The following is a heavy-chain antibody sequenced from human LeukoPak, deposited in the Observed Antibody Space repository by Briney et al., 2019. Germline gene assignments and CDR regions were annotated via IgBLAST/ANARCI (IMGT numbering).Heavy chain of an antibody. J-gene: IGHJ5*02. V-gene: IGHV4-38-2*02. CDR2: IYHSGTP. CDR1: RYSISSGYF. Sequence: SETLSLTCNVSRYSISSGYFWAWIRQPPGKGLEWIGSIYHSGTPYFNPSLRSRVTISVDTSKNQFSLKLSSVTAADTAVYYCARESVAEDFPSMRGDNWFDPWGQGTLVTVSS. CDR3: ARESVAEDFPSMRGDNWFDP. D-gene: IGHD3/OR15-3a*01.